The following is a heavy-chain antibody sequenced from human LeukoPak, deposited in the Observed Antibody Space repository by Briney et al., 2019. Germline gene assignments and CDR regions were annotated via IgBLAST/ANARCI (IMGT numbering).Heavy chain of an antibody. CDR2: INPNSGDT. V-gene: IGHV1-2*02. D-gene: IGHD3-9*01. Sequence: ASVKVSCKASGYTFTGYYLHWVRQAPGQGLEWTGWINPNSGDTDYAQNFQGRVTVTRDTSISTAYLELSRLRSDDTAVYYCARDYDILTGRNWFDPWGQGTLVTVSS. J-gene: IGHJ5*02. CDR3: ARDYDILTGRNWFDP. CDR1: GYTFTGYY.